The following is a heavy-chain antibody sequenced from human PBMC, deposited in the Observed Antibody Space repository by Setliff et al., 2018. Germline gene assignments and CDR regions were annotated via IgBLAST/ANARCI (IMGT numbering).Heavy chain of an antibody. Sequence: TLSLTCTVSGGSISSGGYYWSWIRQHPGKGLEWIGYIYYSGSTYYNPSLKSRVTISVDTSKNQFSLKLSSVTAADTAVYYCARVTMIVLSRRAFEIWGQGTMVTVSS. CDR2: IYYSGST. J-gene: IGHJ3*02. CDR3: ARVTMIVLSRRAFEI. CDR1: GGSISSGGYY. V-gene: IGHV4-31*03. D-gene: IGHD3-22*01.